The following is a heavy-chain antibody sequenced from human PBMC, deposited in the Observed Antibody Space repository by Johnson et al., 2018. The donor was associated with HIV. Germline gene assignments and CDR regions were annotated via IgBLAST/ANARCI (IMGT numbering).Heavy chain of an antibody. Sequence: VQLVESGGGVVRPGGSLRLSCAASGFTFDDYGMSWVRQAPGKGLEWVAGINWNGGSTGYADSVKGRFHISRDKAKNSLYLQMNSLRAEDTALYYCARREGTTGTFSAFDIWGQGTMVTVSS. V-gene: IGHV3-20*04. CDR1: GFTFDDYG. CDR3: ARREGTTGTFSAFDI. CDR2: INWNGGST. J-gene: IGHJ3*02. D-gene: IGHD1-1*01.